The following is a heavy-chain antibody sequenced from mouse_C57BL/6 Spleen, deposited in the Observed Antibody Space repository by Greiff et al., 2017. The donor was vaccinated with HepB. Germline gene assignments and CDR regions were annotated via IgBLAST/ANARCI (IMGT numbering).Heavy chain of an antibody. Sequence: EVQVVESGGGLVKPGGSLKLSCAASGFTFSSYAMSWVRQTPEKRLEWVATISDGGSYTYYPDNVKGRFTISRDNAKNNLYLQMSHLKSEDTAMYYCASSYYGSSHWYFDVWGTGTTVTVSS. CDR1: GFTFSSYA. CDR2: ISDGGSYT. V-gene: IGHV5-4*01. CDR3: ASSYYGSSHWYFDV. J-gene: IGHJ1*03. D-gene: IGHD1-1*01.